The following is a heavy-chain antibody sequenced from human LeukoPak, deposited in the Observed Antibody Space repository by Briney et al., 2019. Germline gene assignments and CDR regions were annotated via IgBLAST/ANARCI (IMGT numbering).Heavy chain of an antibody. Sequence: PGGSLRLSCAASEFTFSSHDMRWVRQAPGKGLEWVSSIVHIGTGTYYADSVKGRFTISRDNSKNTLFLQMNSLSAEDTAVYYCTRLALVTTSGAFSDYWGQGTLVTVSP. CDR3: TRLALVTTSGAFSDY. D-gene: IGHD4-17*01. CDR2: IVHIGTGT. CDR1: EFTFSSHD. J-gene: IGHJ4*02. V-gene: IGHV3-23*01.